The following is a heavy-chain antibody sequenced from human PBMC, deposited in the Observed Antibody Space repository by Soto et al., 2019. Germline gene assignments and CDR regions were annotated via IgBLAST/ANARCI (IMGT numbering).Heavy chain of an antibody. D-gene: IGHD3-22*01. CDR3: ARIRMGWLSKTLYYFYY. V-gene: IGHV2-26*01. Sequence: QVTLKESGPVLVKPTETLTLTCTVSGFSLSNARMGVSWIRQPPGKALEWLAHIFSNDEKSYRTTLKSKLTISKATSKSQVVLTMTNMYPVDTATYYCARIRMGWLSKTLYYFYYWCQGTLVTVSS. J-gene: IGHJ4*02. CDR1: GFSLSNARMG. CDR2: IFSNDEK.